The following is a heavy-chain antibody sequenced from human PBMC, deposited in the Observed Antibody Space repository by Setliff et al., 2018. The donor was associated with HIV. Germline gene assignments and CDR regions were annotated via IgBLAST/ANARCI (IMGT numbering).Heavy chain of an antibody. CDR3: ASEAWTSYRSSSGYYYYYMDV. CDR2: IYSSGST. Sequence: PSETLSLTCTVSGDSISSGTYYWSWIRQPAGKGLEWIGRIYSSGSTNYNPSLESRVTISVDTSKNQFSLKLSSVTAADTAVYYCASEAWTSYRSSSGYYYYYMDVWGKGTTVTVSS. J-gene: IGHJ6*03. D-gene: IGHD6-6*01. CDR1: GDSISSGTYY. V-gene: IGHV4-61*02.